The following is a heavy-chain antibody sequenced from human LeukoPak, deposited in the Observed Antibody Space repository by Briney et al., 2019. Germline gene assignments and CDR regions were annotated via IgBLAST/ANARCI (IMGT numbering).Heavy chain of an antibody. V-gene: IGHV3-23*01. J-gene: IGHJ3*02. Sequence: GGSLRLSCAASGFTFSSYAMSWVRQAPGKGLGWVSVISGSDGDTYYADSVKGRFTISRDNSKNTLFLQMNRLRADDTAVYYCAKPGYTYRYGAFDIWGQGTMVTVSS. D-gene: IGHD5-18*01. CDR2: ISGSDGDT. CDR1: GFTFSSYA. CDR3: AKPGYTYRYGAFDI.